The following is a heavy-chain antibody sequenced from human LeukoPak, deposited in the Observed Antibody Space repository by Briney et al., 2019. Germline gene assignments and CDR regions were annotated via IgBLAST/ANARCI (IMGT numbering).Heavy chain of an antibody. CDR3: ARAHYYDSSGLDF. CDR2: ISSSGSTI. Sequence: GGSLRLSCAASGFTFSSYEMNWVRQAPGKGLEWVSYISSSGSTIYYADSLKGRFTISRDNAKNSLYLQMNSLRAEDTAVYYCARAHYYDSSGLDFWGQGTLITVSS. J-gene: IGHJ4*02. D-gene: IGHD3-22*01. V-gene: IGHV3-48*03. CDR1: GFTFSSYE.